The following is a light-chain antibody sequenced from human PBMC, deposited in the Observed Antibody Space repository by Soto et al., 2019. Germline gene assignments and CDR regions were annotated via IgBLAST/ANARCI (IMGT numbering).Light chain of an antibody. V-gene: IGKV1-9*01. CDR2: AAS. J-gene: IGKJ5*01. CDR1: QVISTS. Sequence: DIQLTQSPSFLSPSIGESVTITFRASQVISTSLAWYQVKPGKAPKLLIYAASTLESGVPSRFSATVSGTEFSLAIDNLQHEDSATYYCQQSHSTPPTFGPGTRLEI. CDR3: QQSHSTPPT.